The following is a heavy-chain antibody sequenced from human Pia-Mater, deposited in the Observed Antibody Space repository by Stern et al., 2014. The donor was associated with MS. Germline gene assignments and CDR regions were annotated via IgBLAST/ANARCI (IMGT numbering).Heavy chain of an antibody. D-gene: IGHD1-26*01. V-gene: IGHV5-51*03. Sequence: VESGAEVKKPXXXXXXXXXXXGYSFTDXWIAWVRQMPGKGLEWMGIIYPGDVDTRYSPALQGQVTLLADKYPSTADRHGXXLKASDTAMYXCARPVGATYEADWYFDLWGRGTLVTVSS. CDR2: IYPGDVDT. CDR3: ARPVGATYEADWYFDL. CDR1: GYSFTDXW. J-gene: IGHJ2*01.